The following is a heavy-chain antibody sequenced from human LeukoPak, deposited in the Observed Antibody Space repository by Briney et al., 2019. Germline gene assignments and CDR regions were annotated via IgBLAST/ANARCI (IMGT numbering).Heavy chain of an antibody. CDR2: IYYSGST. CDR3: ARRIVGALAG. D-gene: IGHD1-26*01. V-gene: IGHV4-39*01. CDR1: GGSISSSSYY. J-gene: IGHJ4*02. Sequence: PSETLSLTCTVSGGSISSSSYYWGWIRRPPGKGLEWIGSIYYSGSTYYNPSLKSRVTISVDTPKNQFSLKLSSVTAADTAVYYCARRIVGALAGWGQGTLVTVSS.